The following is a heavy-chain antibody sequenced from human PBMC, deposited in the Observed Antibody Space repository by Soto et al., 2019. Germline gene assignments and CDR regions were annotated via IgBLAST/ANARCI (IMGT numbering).Heavy chain of an antibody. Sequence: EVQLVESGGGLVQPGGSLRLSCAASGFTISPYWMSWVRQLPGKGLEWMANIRQDGSEIYYADSVNGRFTISRDNCKNSLYLQMNSLRAEDTAVYYCARTGRRDIWSMDVWGQGTTVTVSS. V-gene: IGHV3-7*01. CDR1: GFTISPYW. J-gene: IGHJ6*02. CDR3: ARTGRRDIWSMDV. D-gene: IGHD2-8*02. CDR2: IRQDGSEI.